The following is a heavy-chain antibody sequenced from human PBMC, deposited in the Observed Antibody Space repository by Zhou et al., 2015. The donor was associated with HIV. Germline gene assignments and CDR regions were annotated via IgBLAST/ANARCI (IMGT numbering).Heavy chain of an antibody. J-gene: IGHJ4*02. CDR3: AEGVATGRYYFDY. D-gene: IGHD5-12*01. V-gene: IGHV1-69*12. CDR2: IIPIFGTA. Sequence: QVQLVQSGAEVKKPGSSVKVSCKASGGTLSSYAITWVRQAPGQGLEWMGGIIPIFGTANYAQKFQDRVTITADESSSTAYMELSSLRSEDTAVYYCAEGVATGRYYFDYWGQGTLVTVSS. CDR1: GGTLSSYA.